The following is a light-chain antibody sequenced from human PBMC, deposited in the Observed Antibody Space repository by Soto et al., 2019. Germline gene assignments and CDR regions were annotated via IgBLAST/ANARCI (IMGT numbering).Light chain of an antibody. V-gene: IGKV1-5*03. Sequence: DYHVTHSPSTLSASVGDRVTITCRASQNIYTWLAWYQQKPGIAPKLLIHKASTLESGVPSRFSGSGFGTEFTLTITSLQSEDFGVYFCQQYKDWPTTFGQGTKVDIK. CDR3: QQYKDWPTT. J-gene: IGKJ1*01. CDR2: KAS. CDR1: QNIYTW.